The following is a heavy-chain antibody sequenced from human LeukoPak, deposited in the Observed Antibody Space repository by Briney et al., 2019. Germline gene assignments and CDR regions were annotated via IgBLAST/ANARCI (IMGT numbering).Heavy chain of an antibody. Sequence: SETLSLTCAVSGYSINSDYYWGWIRQPPGKGLEWIGHIYHSGNTNYNSSLKSRVTISVDTSKNQFSLNLRSVTAADTAVYYCVRDGDKLCQHWGQGTVVTVSS. CDR2: IYHSGNT. J-gene: IGHJ1*01. V-gene: IGHV4-38-2*02. CDR1: GYSINSDYY. D-gene: IGHD3-3*01. CDR3: VRDGDKLCQH.